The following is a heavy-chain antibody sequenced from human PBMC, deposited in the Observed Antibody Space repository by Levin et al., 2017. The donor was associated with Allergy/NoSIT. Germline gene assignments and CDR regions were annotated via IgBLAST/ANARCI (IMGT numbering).Heavy chain of an antibody. CDR3: ARRDIAVAGAFDY. D-gene: IGHD6-19*01. V-gene: IGHV5-51*01. Sequence: GGSLRLSCKGSGSSFTSYWIGWVRQMPGKGLEWMGIIYPGDSDTRYSPSFQGQVTISADKSISTAYLQWSSLKASDTAMYYCARRDIAVAGAFDYWGQGTLVTVSS. J-gene: IGHJ4*02. CDR1: GSSFTSYW. CDR2: IYPGDSDT.